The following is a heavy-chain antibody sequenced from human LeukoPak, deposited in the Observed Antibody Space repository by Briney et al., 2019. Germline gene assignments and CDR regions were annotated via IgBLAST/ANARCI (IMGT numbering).Heavy chain of an antibody. CDR1: GFTFSSYA. CDR3: VKDDPQYNWNPPHFDY. D-gene: IGHD1-20*01. Sequence: PGGSLRLSCSASGFTFSSYAMHWVRQAPGKGLEYVSAISSNGGSTYYADSVKGRFTISRDNSKNTLYLQMSSLRAEDTAVYYSVKDDPQYNWNPPHFDYWGQGTLVTVSS. CDR2: ISSNGGST. J-gene: IGHJ4*02. V-gene: IGHV3-64D*06.